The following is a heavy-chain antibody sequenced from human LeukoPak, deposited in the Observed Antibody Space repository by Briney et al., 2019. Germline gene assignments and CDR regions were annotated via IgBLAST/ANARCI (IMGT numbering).Heavy chain of an antibody. CDR3: ARDPYSMTWSYGMDV. V-gene: IGHV3-7*05. J-gene: IGHJ6*02. Sequence: GGSLRLSCAASGDTFSTYWMSWVRQAPGRGLEWVANIKEDGSEEVYVDSVRGRFTISRDNAKNSLFLQIHTLRAEDAGVYYCARDPYSMTWSYGMDVWGQGTTVTVSS. CDR1: GDTFSTYW. CDR2: IKEDGSEE. D-gene: IGHD6-13*01.